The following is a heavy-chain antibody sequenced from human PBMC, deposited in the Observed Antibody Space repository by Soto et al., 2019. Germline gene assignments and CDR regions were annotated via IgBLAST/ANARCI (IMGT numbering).Heavy chain of an antibody. V-gene: IGHV1-46*01. D-gene: IGHD4-17*01. Sequence: QVLLVQSGAEVKKPGASVRVSCRTSGYTFTSAYMHWVRQAPGQGLEWMGVINLRDGSTLYAKKFQGGVTLTRDTSTSTLYIELNSLTSEDTAVYYCARDRFGYADSGDWGQGTLVTVSS. CDR3: ARDRFGYADSGD. J-gene: IGHJ4*02. CDR1: GYTFTSAY. CDR2: INLRDGST.